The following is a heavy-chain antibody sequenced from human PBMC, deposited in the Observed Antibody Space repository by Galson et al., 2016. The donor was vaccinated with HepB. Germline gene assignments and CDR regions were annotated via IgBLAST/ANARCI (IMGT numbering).Heavy chain of an antibody. D-gene: IGHD3-3*01. Sequence: SLRLSCAASGFTSKSYTMNWVRQAPGKGLEWLSSITSRSYIYYADSLKGRFTISRDNAKNSLYLQMNSLRAEDTAVYYCARDRYDCWSGCSSYYGMDVWGQGTTVTVSS. V-gene: IGHV3-21*01. CDR3: ARDRYDCWSGCSSYYGMDV. CDR1: GFTSKSYT. J-gene: IGHJ6*02. CDR2: ITSRSYI.